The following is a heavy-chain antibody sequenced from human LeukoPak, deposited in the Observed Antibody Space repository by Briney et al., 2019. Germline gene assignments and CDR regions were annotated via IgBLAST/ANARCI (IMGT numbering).Heavy chain of an antibody. CDR2: IYYSGST. V-gene: IGHV4-30-4*01. J-gene: IGHJ4*02. CDR1: GGSISSGDYY. D-gene: IGHD3-22*01. Sequence: PSQTLSLTRTVSGGSISSGDYYWSWIRQPPGKGLEWIGYIYYSGSTYYNPSLKSRVTISVDTSKNQFSLKLSSVTAADTAVYSCARGLRSSGWFSTDLDYWGQGPLVTVSS. CDR3: ARGLRSSGWFSTDLDY.